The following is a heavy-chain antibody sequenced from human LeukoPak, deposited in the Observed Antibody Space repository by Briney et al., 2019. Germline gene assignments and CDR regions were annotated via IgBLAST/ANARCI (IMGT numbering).Heavy chain of an antibody. Sequence: AGGSLRLSCAASGFTFSDYYMSWIRQAPGKGLEWVSYISSSGSTIYYADSVKGRFTISRDNAKNLLYLQMNSLRAEDTAVYYCARGYDSSGYYYFQHWGQGTLVTVSS. CDR1: GFTFSDYY. CDR3: ARGYDSSGYYYFQH. V-gene: IGHV3-11*04. J-gene: IGHJ1*01. D-gene: IGHD3-22*01. CDR2: ISSSGSTI.